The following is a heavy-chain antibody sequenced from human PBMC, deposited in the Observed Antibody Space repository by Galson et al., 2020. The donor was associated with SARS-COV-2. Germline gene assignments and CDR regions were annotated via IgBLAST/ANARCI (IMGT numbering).Heavy chain of an antibody. CDR3: AKDLVYSLDV. V-gene: IGHV3-30*18. Sequence: TGGSLRLSCAASGFTFSNYGMHWVRQAPGKGLEWVAIISSDRSNKYYADSVKGRFTISRDNSKNTLYLQMDTLRPEDAAVYYCAKDLVYSLDVWGQGTTVTVAS. J-gene: IGHJ6*02. D-gene: IGHD2-15*01. CDR2: ISSDRSNK. CDR1: GFTFSNYG.